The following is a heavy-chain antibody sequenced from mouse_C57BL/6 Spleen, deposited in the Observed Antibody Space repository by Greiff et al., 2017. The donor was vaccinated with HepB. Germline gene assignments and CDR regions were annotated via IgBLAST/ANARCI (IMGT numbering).Heavy chain of an antibody. D-gene: IGHD2-1*01. J-gene: IGHJ3*01. CDR3: AREGIYYGNSWFAY. CDR2: IYPGSGST. CDR1: GYTFTSYW. V-gene: IGHV1-55*01. Sequence: VKLQQPGAELVKPGASVKMSCKASGYTFTSYWITWVKQRPGQGLEWIGDIYPGSGSTNYNEKFKSKATLTVDTSSSTAYMQLSSLTSEDSAVYYCAREGIYYGNSWFAYWGQGTLVTVSA.